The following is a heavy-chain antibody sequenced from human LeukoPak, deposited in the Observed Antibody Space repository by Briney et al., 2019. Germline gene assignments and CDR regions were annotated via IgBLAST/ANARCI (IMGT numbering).Heavy chain of an antibody. Sequence: PGGSLRLSCAASGFTFSSYAMSWVRQAPGKGLEWVSAISGSGGSTYYADSVKGRFTISRDNSKNTLYLQMNSLRAEDTAVYYCARRGYDFWSGYYPYHFDYWGQGTLVTVSS. V-gene: IGHV3-23*01. CDR3: ARRGYDFWSGYYPYHFDY. J-gene: IGHJ4*02. D-gene: IGHD3-3*01. CDR1: GFTFSSYA. CDR2: ISGSGGST.